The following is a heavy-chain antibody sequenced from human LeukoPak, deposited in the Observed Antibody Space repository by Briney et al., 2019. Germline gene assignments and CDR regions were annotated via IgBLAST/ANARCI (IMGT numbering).Heavy chain of an antibody. J-gene: IGHJ4*02. CDR3: ARERLQQFGRHYFDY. CDR2: IFHCGST. V-gene: IGHV4-59*01. D-gene: IGHD2-2*01. Sequence: SEPLSLPCTVSGTSFNAYYWSWFRQPPGKGLEWIGYIFHCGSTAYNPSLKSRVTLLVDAYTNQFSLELTAVTAADTAVYYCARERLQQFGRHYFDYWGQGALVTVSS. CDR1: GTSFNAYY.